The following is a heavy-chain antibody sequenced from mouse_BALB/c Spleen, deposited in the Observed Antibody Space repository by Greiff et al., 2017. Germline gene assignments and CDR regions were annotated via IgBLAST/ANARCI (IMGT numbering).Heavy chain of an antibody. D-gene: IGHD2-14*01. CDR1: GYSITSDYA. CDR3: ARGEVRMAWFAY. J-gene: IGHJ3*01. Sequence: EVQGVESGPGLVKPSQSLSLTCTVTGYSITSDYAWNWIRQFPGNQLEWMGYISYSGSTSYNPSLKSRISITRDTSKNQFFLQLNSVTTEDTATYYCARGEVRMAWFAYWGQGTLVTVSA. V-gene: IGHV3-2*02. CDR2: ISYSGST.